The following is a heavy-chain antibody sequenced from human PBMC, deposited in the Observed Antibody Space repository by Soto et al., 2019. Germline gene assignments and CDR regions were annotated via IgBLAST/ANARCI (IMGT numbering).Heavy chain of an antibody. CDR3: ARGRGGWFINQLLNAFDI. CDR2: IYYSGST. V-gene: IGHV4-59*01. J-gene: IGHJ3*02. Sequence: QVQLQESGPGLVKPSETLSLTCTVSGGSISSYYWSWIRQPPGKGLEWIGYIYYSGSTNYNPSLKSLVTLAVDTSKNRFSLKLSSVTAADTAVYYCARGRGGWFINQLLNAFDIWGQGTMVTVSS. D-gene: IGHD2-2*01. CDR1: GGSISSYY.